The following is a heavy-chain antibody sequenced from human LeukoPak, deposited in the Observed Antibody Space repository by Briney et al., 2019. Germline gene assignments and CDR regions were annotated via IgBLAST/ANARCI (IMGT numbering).Heavy chain of an antibody. J-gene: IGHJ4*02. Sequence: GGSLRLSCAASGFTFSSYSMNWVRQAPGKGLGWVSSISSSSSYIYYADSVKGRFTISRDNAKNSPYLQMNSLRAEDAAVYYCARGPNYYGSGVDYWGQGTLVTVSS. CDR2: ISSSSSYI. CDR3: ARGPNYYGSGVDY. D-gene: IGHD3-10*01. V-gene: IGHV3-21*01. CDR1: GFTFSSYS.